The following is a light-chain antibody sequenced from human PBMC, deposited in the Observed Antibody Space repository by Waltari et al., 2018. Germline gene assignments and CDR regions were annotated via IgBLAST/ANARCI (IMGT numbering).Light chain of an antibody. CDR3: LQDFNYPWT. CDR2: AAT. Sequence: ATQMTQPPSSLSASIGDSVTITSRASQRIRDGLAWFQQKPGKAPKLLIYAATTLESGVPSRFSGSGSGTEFTLTISSLQPEDFATYYCLQDFNYPWTFGQGTKVEIK. J-gene: IGKJ1*01. V-gene: IGKV1-6*01. CDR1: QRIRDG.